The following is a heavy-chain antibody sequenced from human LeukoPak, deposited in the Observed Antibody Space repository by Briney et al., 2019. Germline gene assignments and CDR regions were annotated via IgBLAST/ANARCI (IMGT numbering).Heavy chain of an antibody. CDR2: IYHSGKT. CDR3: ARLHVYYYGWFDP. J-gene: IGHJ5*02. CDR1: GGSISSYY. Sequence: PSETLSLTCTVSGGSISSYYWGWIRQPPEKGLEWIGSIYHSGKTYYNTSLKNRVTISVETSKNQFSLRLRSVTAADTAVYYCARLHVYYYGWFDPWGQGTLVTVSS. D-gene: IGHD3-10*01. V-gene: IGHV4-39*01.